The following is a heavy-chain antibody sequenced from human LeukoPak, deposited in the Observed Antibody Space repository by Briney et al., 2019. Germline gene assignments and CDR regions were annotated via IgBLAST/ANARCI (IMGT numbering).Heavy chain of an antibody. CDR2: ISGRGRTT. CDR3: AKDRDCSSTSCYVPFDS. V-gene: IGHV3-23*01. D-gene: IGHD2-2*01. CDR1: GFTFTTYD. J-gene: IGHJ4*02. Sequence: GGSLRLSCAASGFTFTTYDMTGVRQAPGKGLEWVSGISGRGRTTNYADSAKGRCTISRDNSKNPLFLQMNNLRAEDTAVYYCAKDRDCSSTSCYVPFDSWGQGTLVTVSS.